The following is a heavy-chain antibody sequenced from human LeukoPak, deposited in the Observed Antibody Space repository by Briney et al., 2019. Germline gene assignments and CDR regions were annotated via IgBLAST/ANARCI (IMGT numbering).Heavy chain of an antibody. Sequence: GRSLRLSCAASGFTFSNYDMHWVRQAPGKGLEWVAVISYDGSNKYYADSVKGRFTISRDNSKNTLYLQMNSLRAEDTAVYYCARDFTTGYFDYWGQGTLVTVSS. CDR3: ARDFTTGYFDY. CDR2: ISYDGSNK. D-gene: IGHD3-3*01. V-gene: IGHV3-30*03. CDR1: GFTFSNYD. J-gene: IGHJ4*02.